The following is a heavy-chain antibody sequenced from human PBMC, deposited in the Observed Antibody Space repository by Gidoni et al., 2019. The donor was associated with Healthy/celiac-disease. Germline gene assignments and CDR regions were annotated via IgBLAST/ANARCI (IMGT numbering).Heavy chain of an antibody. CDR3: ATPWYSSSWYDFDY. J-gene: IGHJ4*02. V-gene: IGHV3-23*01. D-gene: IGHD6-13*01. Sequence: EVQLLESGGGLVQPGGSLRLPCAASGFTFSSYAMSWVRQAPGKGLEWVSAISGSGGSTYYADSVKGRFTISRDNSKNTLYLQMNSLRAEDTAVYYCATPWYSSSWYDFDYWGQGTLVTVSS. CDR1: GFTFSSYA. CDR2: ISGSGGST.